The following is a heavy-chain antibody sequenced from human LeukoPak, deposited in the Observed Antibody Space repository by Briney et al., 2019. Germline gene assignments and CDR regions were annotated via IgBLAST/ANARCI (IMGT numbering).Heavy chain of an antibody. CDR3: AKSPRYDILTGSRGWFDP. CDR1: GFTFSSYG. Sequence: GGSLRLSCVASGFTFSSYGMSWVRQAPGKELEWVSVISGSGGSTYYADSVKGRFTISRDNSKNTLYLQMNSLRAEDTAVYYCAKSPRYDILTGSRGWFDPWGQGTLVTVSS. CDR2: ISGSGGST. J-gene: IGHJ5*02. D-gene: IGHD3-9*01. V-gene: IGHV3-23*01.